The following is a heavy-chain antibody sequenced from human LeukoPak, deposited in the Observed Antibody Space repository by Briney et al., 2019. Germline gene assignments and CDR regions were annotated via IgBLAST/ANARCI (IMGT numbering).Heavy chain of an antibody. J-gene: IGHJ4*02. Sequence: GGSLRLSCAASGFTFSTYSMNWVRQAPGKGLEWVSYISSSSSIIQYADSVKGRFTISRDNAKNSLYLQMNSLRAEDTAVYYCAREQGTYYYDTSGSLTYWGQGTLVTVSS. D-gene: IGHD3-22*01. CDR3: AREQGTYYYDTSGSLTY. CDR1: GFTFSTYS. CDR2: ISSSSSII. V-gene: IGHV3-48*01.